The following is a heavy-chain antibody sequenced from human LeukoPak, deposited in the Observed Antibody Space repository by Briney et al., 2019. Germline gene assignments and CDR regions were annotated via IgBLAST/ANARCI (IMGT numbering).Heavy chain of an antibody. CDR1: GFXFSSYA. CDR2: ITGSGDST. D-gene: IGHD3-10*01. V-gene: IGHV3-23*01. CDR3: AKGVRSLWFIEY. J-gene: IGHJ4*02. Sequence: PGGSLRLSCAASGFXFSSYAISWVRQVPGKGLEWVSAITGSGDSTYYADSVKGRFTISRDNSKDTLYVQMNSLRAEDTAVYYCAKGVRSLWFIEYWGQGTLVTVSS.